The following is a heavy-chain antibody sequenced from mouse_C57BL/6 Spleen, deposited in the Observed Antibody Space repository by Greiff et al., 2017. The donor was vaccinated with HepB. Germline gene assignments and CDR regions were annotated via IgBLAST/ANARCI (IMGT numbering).Heavy chain of an antibody. V-gene: IGHV1-4*01. Sequence: VQLKESGAELARPGASVKMSCKASGYTFTSYTMHWVKQRPGQGLEWIGYINPSSGYTKYNQKFKDKATLTADKSSSTAYMQLSSLTSEDSAVYYCANYYGSSLWYFDVWGTGTTVTVSS. D-gene: IGHD1-1*01. CDR1: GYTFTSYT. CDR3: ANYYGSSLWYFDV. CDR2: INPSSGYT. J-gene: IGHJ1*03.